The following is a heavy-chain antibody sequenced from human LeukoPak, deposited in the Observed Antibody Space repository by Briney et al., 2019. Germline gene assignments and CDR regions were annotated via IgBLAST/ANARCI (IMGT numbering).Heavy chain of an antibody. CDR1: GFTVSSNY. CDR3: AREGEQWLFLYYFDY. D-gene: IGHD6-19*01. Sequence: GGSLRLSCAASGFTVSSNYMSWVRQAPGKGLEWVAVISYDGSNKYYADSVKGRFTISRDNSKNTLYLQMNSLRAEDTAVYYCAREGEQWLFLYYFDYWGQGTLVTVSS. J-gene: IGHJ4*02. CDR2: ISYDGSNK. V-gene: IGHV3-30-3*01.